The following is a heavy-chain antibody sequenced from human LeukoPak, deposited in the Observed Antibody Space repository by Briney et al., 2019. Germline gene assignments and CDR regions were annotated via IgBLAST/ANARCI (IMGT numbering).Heavy chain of an antibody. D-gene: IGHD3-3*01. V-gene: IGHV3-23*01. J-gene: IGHJ4*02. CDR3: AKSLLRPAY. Sequence: GGSLRLSCAASGFTFSTYAMSWVRQAPGKGLEWGSAISGSTGRTYYADSVKGRFTISRDNSKNTLFLQMNSLTAEDTAVYYCAKSLLRPAYWGQGTLVTVSS. CDR1: GFTFSTYA. CDR2: ISGSTGRT.